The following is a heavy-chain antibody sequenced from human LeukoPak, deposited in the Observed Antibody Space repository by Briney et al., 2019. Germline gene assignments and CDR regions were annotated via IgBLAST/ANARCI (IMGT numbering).Heavy chain of an antibody. V-gene: IGHV1-2*02. CDR2: INPNSGGT. CDR3: ARNYYDSSSDYYYYYYMDV. J-gene: IGHJ6*03. CDR1: GYTFTGYY. D-gene: IGHD3-22*01. Sequence: GASVKVSCRASGYTFTGYYMHWVRQAPGQGLEWMGWINPNSGGTNYAQKFQGRVTMTRDTSISTAYMELSRLRSDDTAVYYCARNYYDSSSDYYYYYYMDVWGKGTTVTVSS.